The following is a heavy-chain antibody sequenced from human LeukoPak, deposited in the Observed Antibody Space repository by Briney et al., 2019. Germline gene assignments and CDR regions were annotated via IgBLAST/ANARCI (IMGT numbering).Heavy chain of an antibody. CDR3: ARCWRSTSCYQGWFDP. CDR2: ISSSSSYI. CDR1: GFTFSSYS. Sequence: GGSLRLSCAASGFTFSSYSMNWVRQAPGKGLEWVSSISSSSSYIYYADSVKGRFTISRDNAKNSLYLQMNSLRAEDTAVYYCARCWRSTSCYQGWFDPWGQGTLVTVSS. J-gene: IGHJ5*02. V-gene: IGHV3-21*01. D-gene: IGHD2-2*01.